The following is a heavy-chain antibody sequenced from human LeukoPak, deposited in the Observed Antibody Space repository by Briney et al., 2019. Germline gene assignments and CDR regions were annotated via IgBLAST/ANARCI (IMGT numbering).Heavy chain of an antibody. CDR2: INSDWSWT. J-gene: IGHJ4*02. CDR1: GNYW. Sequence: HPGGSLRLSCAASGNYWMHSVRPAPGKGLVWVSHINSDWSWTSYADSVKGRFTISKDNAKNTVYLQMNNLRAEDTAVYYCVSFYETDWGRGTLVTVSS. D-gene: IGHD2/OR15-2a*01. CDR3: VSFYETD. V-gene: IGHV3-74*01.